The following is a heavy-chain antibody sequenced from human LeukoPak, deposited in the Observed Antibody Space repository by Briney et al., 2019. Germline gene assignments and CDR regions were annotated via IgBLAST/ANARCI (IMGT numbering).Heavy chain of an antibody. CDR3: ARMYSGLYYYGMDV. V-gene: IGHV4-59*01. J-gene: IGHJ6*02. D-gene: IGHD1-26*01. CDR2: IYYSGSP. CDR1: GGSISSYY. Sequence: SETLSLTCTVSGGSISSYYWSWIRQPPGKGLEWIGYIYYSGSPSYNPSLKGRVAISADTSKNQFSLRLSSVTAADTAVYYCARMYSGLYYYGMDVWGQGTTVTVSS.